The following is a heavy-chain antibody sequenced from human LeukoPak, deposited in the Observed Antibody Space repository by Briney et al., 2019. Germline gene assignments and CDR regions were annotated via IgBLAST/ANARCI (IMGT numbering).Heavy chain of an antibody. CDR3: ARDRNYCGGGSCYVFDY. CDR2: ISNDGNNK. D-gene: IGHD2-15*01. J-gene: IGHJ4*02. Sequence: AGSLRLSCAASGFNFSDYGVHWVRQAPGKGLEWVAVISNDGNNKQYADSVKGRFTISRDNSKSTLYLQLNSLRTEDTAVYYCARDRNYCGGGSCYVFDYWGQGALVTVSS. V-gene: IGHV3-30*14. CDR1: GFNFSDYG.